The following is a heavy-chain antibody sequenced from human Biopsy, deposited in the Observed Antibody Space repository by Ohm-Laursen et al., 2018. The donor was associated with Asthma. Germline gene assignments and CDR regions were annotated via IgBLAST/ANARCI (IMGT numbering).Heavy chain of an antibody. CDR1: GFTVSRDY. Sequence: LRLSCSASGFTVSRDYMFWVRQAPGKGLEWVSVIYSGGTSHTADSVRGRFTISRDYSKNTLYLQMHSLRAEDTAVYYCARGDSSGWSQYYFDYWGQGTLVTVSS. D-gene: IGHD6-19*01. CDR2: IYSGGTS. V-gene: IGHV3-53*01. CDR3: ARGDSSGWSQYYFDY. J-gene: IGHJ4*02.